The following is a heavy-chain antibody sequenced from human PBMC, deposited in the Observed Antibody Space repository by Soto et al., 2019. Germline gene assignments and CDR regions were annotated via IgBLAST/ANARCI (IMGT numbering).Heavy chain of an antibody. V-gene: IGHV4-34*01. Sequence: XETLSLTCAVYGWSFSGYYWSWIRQPPGKGLDWIGEINHSGSTNYNPSLKSRVTISVDTSKNQFSLKLSSVTAADTAVYYCARGLLRGFIAAAGRKSNWFDHWGQGTLVTVSS. D-gene: IGHD6-13*01. J-gene: IGHJ5*02. CDR3: ARGLLRGFIAAAGRKSNWFDH. CDR2: INHSGST. CDR1: GWSFSGYY.